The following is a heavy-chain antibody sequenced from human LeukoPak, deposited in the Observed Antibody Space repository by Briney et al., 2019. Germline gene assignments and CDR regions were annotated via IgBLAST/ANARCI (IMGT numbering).Heavy chain of an antibody. CDR1: GGSISSSSYY. Sequence: PSETLSLTCTVSGGSISSSSYYWGWIRQPPGKGLEWIGSIYYSGSTYYNPSLKSRVTISVDTSKNQFSLKLSSVTAADTAVYYCARDPIAVASTGFDYWGQGTLVTVSS. V-gene: IGHV4-39*07. J-gene: IGHJ4*02. D-gene: IGHD6-19*01. CDR3: ARDPIAVASTGFDY. CDR2: IYYSGST.